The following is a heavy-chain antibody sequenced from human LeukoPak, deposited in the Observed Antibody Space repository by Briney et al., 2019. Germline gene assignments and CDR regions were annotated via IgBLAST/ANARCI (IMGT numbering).Heavy chain of an antibody. J-gene: IGHJ5*02. CDR2: MNPNSGNT. Sequence: ASVTVSCKASGYTFTSYDINWVRQATGQGLEWMGWMNPNSGNTGYAQKFQGRVTMTRNTSISTAYMELSSLRSEDTAMYYCARDYGGNSVGGFDPWGQGTLVTVSS. CDR3: ARDYGGNSVGGFDP. CDR1: GYTFTSYD. D-gene: IGHD4-23*01. V-gene: IGHV1-8*01.